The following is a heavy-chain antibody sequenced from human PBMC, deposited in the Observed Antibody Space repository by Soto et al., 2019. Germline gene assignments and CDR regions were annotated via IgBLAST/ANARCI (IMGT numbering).Heavy chain of an antibody. J-gene: IGHJ3*02. Sequence: ASVKVSCKASGYTFSNYGINWVRQAPGQGPEWMGWISGYNGNTNYAQTLQGRVTMTTDTSTSTAYMELRSLRSDDTAIYYCARGTPSGYYVSDIWGQGTMVTVSS. CDR3: ARGTPSGYYVSDI. CDR1: GYTFSNYG. V-gene: IGHV1-18*01. D-gene: IGHD3-3*01. CDR2: ISGYNGNT.